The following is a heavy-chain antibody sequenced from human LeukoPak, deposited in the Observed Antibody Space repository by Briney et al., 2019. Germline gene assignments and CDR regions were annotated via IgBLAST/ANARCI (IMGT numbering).Heavy chain of an antibody. CDR2: INGIGGRT. D-gene: IGHD1-14*01. CDR1: GFTFSNYA. Sequence: PGGSLRLSCAASGFTFSNYAMNWVRQAPGKGLGWGSSINGIGGRTYYADSVKGRFTISRDNSKNTLYLQMNSLRAEDTAVYYCAKPARTDYADYWGQGTLVTVSS. V-gene: IGHV3-23*01. J-gene: IGHJ4*02. CDR3: AKPARTDYADY.